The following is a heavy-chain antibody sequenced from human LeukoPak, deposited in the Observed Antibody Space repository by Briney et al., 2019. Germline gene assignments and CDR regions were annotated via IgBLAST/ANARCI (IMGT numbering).Heavy chain of an antibody. CDR1: GYTFTSYG. CDR2: ISAYNGNT. Sequence: GSVKVSCKASGYTFTSYGISWVRQAPGQGLEWMGWISAYNGNTNYAQKLQGRVTMTTDTSTSTAYMELRSLRSDDTAVYYCARPGYNYGYSYFDYWGQGTLVTVSS. D-gene: IGHD5-18*01. J-gene: IGHJ4*02. CDR3: ARPGYNYGYSYFDY. V-gene: IGHV1-18*01.